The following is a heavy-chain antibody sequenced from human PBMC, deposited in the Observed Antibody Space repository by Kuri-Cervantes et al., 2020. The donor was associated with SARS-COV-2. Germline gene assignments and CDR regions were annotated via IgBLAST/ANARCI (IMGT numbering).Heavy chain of an antibody. CDR2: IDWDTGK. CDR3: ARGGEGLAAAFSFDY. CDR1: GFSLRTTGMR. V-gene: IGHV2-70*04. D-gene: IGHD6-13*01. J-gene: IGHJ4*02. Sequence: SGPTLVKPTQTLPLTRTFSGFSLRTTGMRVSWIRQPPGKALKWLAHIDWDTGKFYRISLRTRLTISKDTSRNQVDLTMTNVDPVDTATDYCARGGEGLAAAFSFDYWGQGILVTVSS.